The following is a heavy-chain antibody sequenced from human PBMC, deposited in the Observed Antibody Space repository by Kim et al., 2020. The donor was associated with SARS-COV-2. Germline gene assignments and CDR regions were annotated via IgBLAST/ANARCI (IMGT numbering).Heavy chain of an antibody. V-gene: IGHV3-74*01. J-gene: IGHJ5*02. CDR3: ARGSFQQGFDP. CDR2: IKSDGSDT. CDR1: GFTFSSYW. D-gene: IGHD6-13*01. Sequence: GGSLRLSCEASGFTFSSYWMNWVRQGPGKGLVWVSRIKSDGSDTHYADSVKGRFTISRDNAKNTLNLQLNSLGVEDTAIYYCARGSFQQGFDPWGQGTLVTVSS.